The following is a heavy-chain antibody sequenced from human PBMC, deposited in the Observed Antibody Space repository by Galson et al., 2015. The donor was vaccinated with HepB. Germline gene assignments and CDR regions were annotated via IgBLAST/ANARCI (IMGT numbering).Heavy chain of an antibody. CDR3: AHSIAAAPTKRNFDS. CDR1: GFSLRTRGVG. Sequence: PALVKPTQTLTLTCTFSGFSLRTRGVGVGWIRQPPGKALEWLALVYWDDGKRYSPSLRSRLTITKDTSKNQVVLTMTNVDPVDTGTYYCAHSIAAAPTKRNFDSWGQGTLVTVSS. D-gene: IGHD6-13*01. V-gene: IGHV2-5*02. CDR2: VYWDDGK. J-gene: IGHJ4*02.